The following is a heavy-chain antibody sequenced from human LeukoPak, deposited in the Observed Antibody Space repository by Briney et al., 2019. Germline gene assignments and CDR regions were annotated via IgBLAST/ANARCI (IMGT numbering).Heavy chain of an antibody. V-gene: IGHV4-30-4*08. D-gene: IGHD3-3*01. Sequence: PSQTLSLTCTVSGGSISSGDYYWSWIRQPPGKGLEWIGYIYYSGSTYYNPSLKSRVTISVDTSKNQFSLKLSSVTAADTAVYYCARPPTYYDFWSGRDYWGQGTLVTVSS. CDR2: IYYSGST. CDR3: ARPPTYYDFWSGRDY. J-gene: IGHJ4*02. CDR1: GGSISSGDYY.